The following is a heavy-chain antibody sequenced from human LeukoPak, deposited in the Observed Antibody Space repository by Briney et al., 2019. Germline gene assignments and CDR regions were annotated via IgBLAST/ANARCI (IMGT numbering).Heavy chain of an antibody. Sequence: GGSLTLSCAASGFTFSSYAMSWVRQAPGKGLEWVSDISGSGGSTYYADSVKGRFTISRDNSKNTLYLQMNSLRAEATAVHYCAKYADYYDSRQPFDYWGQGTLVTVSS. CDR3: AKYADYYDSRQPFDY. CDR1: GFTFSSYA. CDR2: ISGSGGST. V-gene: IGHV3-23*01. D-gene: IGHD3-22*01. J-gene: IGHJ4*02.